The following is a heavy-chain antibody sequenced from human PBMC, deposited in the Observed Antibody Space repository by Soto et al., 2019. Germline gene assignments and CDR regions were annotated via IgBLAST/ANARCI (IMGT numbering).Heavy chain of an antibody. CDR3: ARCLRTRPRYFDY. CDR2: INHSGST. CDR1: GGFFSGYY. D-gene: IGHD3-16*01. Sequence: SETLSLTCAVYGGFFSGYYWSWIRQPPGKGLEWIGEINHSGSTNYNPSLKSRVTISVDTSKNQFSLKLSSVTAADTAVYYCARCLRTRPRYFDYWGQGTLVTVSS. J-gene: IGHJ4*02. V-gene: IGHV4-34*01.